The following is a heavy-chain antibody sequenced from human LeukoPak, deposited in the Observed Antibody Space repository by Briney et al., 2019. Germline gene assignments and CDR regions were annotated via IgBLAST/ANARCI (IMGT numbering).Heavy chain of an antibody. J-gene: IGHJ6*02. CDR2: ISSNGGST. Sequence: PGGSLRLSCAASGFTFSSYAMHWVRQAPGKGLECVSAISSNGGSTYYANSVKGRFTISRDNSKNTLYLQMGSLRAEDMAVYYCARDQILRSFYYYYGMDVWGQGTTVTVSS. V-gene: IGHV3-64*01. CDR3: ARDQILRSFYYYYGMDV. CDR1: GFTFSSYA. D-gene: IGHD5-12*01.